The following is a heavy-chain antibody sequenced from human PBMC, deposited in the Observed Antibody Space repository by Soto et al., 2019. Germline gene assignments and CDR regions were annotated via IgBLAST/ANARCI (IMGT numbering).Heavy chain of an antibody. V-gene: IGHV3-30*09. CDR1: GFSLTVYS. CDR2: IQPDGVTK. Sequence: QVQLVESGGGVVQPGRSLRLSCRISGFSLTVYSMNWVRQAPAKGLEWVAVIQPDGVTKNYADSVQGRFVISGDNSKNTLYLEMDSLTPEDTAVYYCARGLQCFDYWGQGTLVTVSS. D-gene: IGHD6-19*01. CDR3: ARGLQCFDY. J-gene: IGHJ4*02.